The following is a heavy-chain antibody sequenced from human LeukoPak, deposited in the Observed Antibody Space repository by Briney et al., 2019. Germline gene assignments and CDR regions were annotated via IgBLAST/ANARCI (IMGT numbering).Heavy chain of an antibody. D-gene: IGHD3-3*01. CDR2: ISGSGGST. Sequence: PGGSLRLSCAASGFTFSSYGMSWVRRAPGKGLEWVSAISGSGGSTYYADSVKGRFTISRDNSKNTLYLQMSSLRAEDTAVYYCAKDHYDFWSGYFGNTYYFDYWGQGTLVTVSS. V-gene: IGHV3-23*01. CDR1: GFTFSSYG. J-gene: IGHJ4*02. CDR3: AKDHYDFWSGYFGNTYYFDY.